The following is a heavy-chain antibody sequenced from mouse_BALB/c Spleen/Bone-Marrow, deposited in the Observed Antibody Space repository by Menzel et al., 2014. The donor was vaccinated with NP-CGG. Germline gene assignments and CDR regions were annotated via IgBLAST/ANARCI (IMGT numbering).Heavy chain of an antibody. D-gene: IGHD2-2*01. CDR3: ARSYGNDDAWFAH. Sequence: EVQLQQSGPELVKPGASVKISCKASGYTFTDYNMHWVKQSHGKSLEWIGYIYPYNGGAGYNQKFKSKATLTVDNSSSTAYMELRSLTSDDSAVYYCARSYGNDDAWFAHWGQGTLVTVSA. J-gene: IGHJ3*01. CDR1: GYTFTDYN. CDR2: IYPYNGGA. V-gene: IGHV1S29*02.